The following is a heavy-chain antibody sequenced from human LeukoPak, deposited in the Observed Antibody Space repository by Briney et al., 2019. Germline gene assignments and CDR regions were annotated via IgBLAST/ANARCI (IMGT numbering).Heavy chain of an antibody. Sequence: GGSLRLSCTASGFTFGDYAMSWFRQAPGKGVEWVGFIRSKAYGGTTEYAASVKGRFTISRDDSKSIAYLQMNSLKTEDTAVYYCTRDRGGWLQTFDYWGQGTLVTVSS. CDR3: TRDRGGWLQTFDY. CDR2: IRSKAYGGTT. V-gene: IGHV3-49*03. D-gene: IGHD5-24*01. CDR1: GFTFGDYA. J-gene: IGHJ4*02.